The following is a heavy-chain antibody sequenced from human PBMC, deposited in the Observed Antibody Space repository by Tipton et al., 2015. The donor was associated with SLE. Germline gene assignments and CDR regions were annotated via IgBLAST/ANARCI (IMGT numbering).Heavy chain of an antibody. Sequence: AVSGFTFSSYWMTWVRQAPGKGLEWVANIKQDGGEKYYVDSVKGQFTISRDNAKNSLYLQMNSLRDEDTAVYHCARDVGRRDFDYWGQGTLVTVSS. CDR1: GFTFSSYW. CDR3: ARDVGRRDFDY. V-gene: IGHV3-7*01. J-gene: IGHJ4*02. D-gene: IGHD3-16*01. CDR2: IKQDGGEK.